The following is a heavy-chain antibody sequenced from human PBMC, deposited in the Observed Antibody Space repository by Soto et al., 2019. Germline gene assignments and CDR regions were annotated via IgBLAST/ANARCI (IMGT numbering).Heavy chain of an antibody. J-gene: IGHJ3*02. V-gene: IGHV3-23*01. Sequence: EVQLLESGGGLVQPGGSLRLSCAASGFTFSSYAMSWVRQAPGKGLEWVSAISGSGGSTYYADSVKGRFTISRDNSKNTLYLQMNSLRSEDTAVYYCAKDGTEVVIAFDIWGQGTMVTVSS. D-gene: IGHD2-21*01. CDR1: GFTFSSYA. CDR3: AKDGTEVVIAFDI. CDR2: ISGSGGST.